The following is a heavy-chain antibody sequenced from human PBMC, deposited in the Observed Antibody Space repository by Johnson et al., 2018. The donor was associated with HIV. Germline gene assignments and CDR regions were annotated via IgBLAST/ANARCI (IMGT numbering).Heavy chain of an antibody. J-gene: IGHJ3*02. Sequence: VQLVESGGGVVQPGRPLRLSCAASGFSFSNYGMAWVRQPPGKGLEWVATIRQDGSEKFYVDSVKGRFTIFRDNAENSLFLQMNSLRPADTAVYYCVKEGTTVTTFLVYHIWGQGTRVTVSS. CDR1: GFSFSNYG. D-gene: IGHD4-17*01. CDR3: VKEGTTVTTFLVYHI. V-gene: IGHV3-7*01. CDR2: IRQDGSEK.